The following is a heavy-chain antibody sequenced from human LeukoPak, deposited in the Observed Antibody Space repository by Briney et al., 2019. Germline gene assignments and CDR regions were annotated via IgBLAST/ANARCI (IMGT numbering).Heavy chain of an antibody. V-gene: IGHV2-70*11. D-gene: IGHD3-22*01. CDR3: ARHYYDSSGYSFDY. Sequence: SGPTLVNPTQTLTLTCTFSGFSLSTSGMCVSWIRQPPGKALEWLARIDCDDDKYYSKSLKTRLTISKDTSKNQVVLTMTNMDPVDTATYYCARHYYDSSGYSFDYWGQGTLVTVSS. CDR2: IDCDDDK. CDR1: GFSLSTSGMC. J-gene: IGHJ4*02.